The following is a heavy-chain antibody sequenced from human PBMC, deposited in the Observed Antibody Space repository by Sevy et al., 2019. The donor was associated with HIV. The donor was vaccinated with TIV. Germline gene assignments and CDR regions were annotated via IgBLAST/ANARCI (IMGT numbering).Heavy chain of an antibody. CDR2: ISGSGGST. J-gene: IGHJ3*02. CDR3: AKGPLVVPAANAFDI. Sequence: GGSLRLSCAASGFTFSSYAMSWVRQAPGKGLEWVSAISGSGGSTYYADSVKGRFTISRDNSKDTLYLQMNSLRAEDTAVYYCAKGPLVVPAANAFDIWGQGTMVTVSS. V-gene: IGHV3-23*01. CDR1: GFTFSSYA. D-gene: IGHD2-2*01.